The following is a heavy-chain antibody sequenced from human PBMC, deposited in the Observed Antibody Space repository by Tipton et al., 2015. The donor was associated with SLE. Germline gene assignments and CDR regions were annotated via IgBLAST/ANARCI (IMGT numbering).Heavy chain of an antibody. CDR3: ARSTTAYAWDAFDI. Sequence: RSLRLSCAASGFTFSSYGMHWVRQAPGKGLEWVAVIWYDGSNKYYADSVKGRFTISRDNSKNTLYLQMNSLRAEDTAVYYCARSTTAYAWDAFDIWGQGTMVTVSS. CDR2: IWYDGSNK. CDR1: GFTFSSYG. D-gene: IGHD1-14*01. V-gene: IGHV3-33*01. J-gene: IGHJ3*02.